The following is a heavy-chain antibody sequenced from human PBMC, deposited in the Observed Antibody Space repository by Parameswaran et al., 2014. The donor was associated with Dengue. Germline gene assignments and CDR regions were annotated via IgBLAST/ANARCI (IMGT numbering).Heavy chain of an antibody. V-gene: IGHV3-53*01. J-gene: IGHJ4*02. CDR3: VSYPLMDD. CDR2: IYSDGST. D-gene: IGHD2-8*01. Sequence: WIRQPPGKGLDWVSIIYSDGSTYHADSVKGRFIISRDNSKNTLYLQMNSLTAADTAVYYCVSYPLMDDWGQGIRVTVSS.